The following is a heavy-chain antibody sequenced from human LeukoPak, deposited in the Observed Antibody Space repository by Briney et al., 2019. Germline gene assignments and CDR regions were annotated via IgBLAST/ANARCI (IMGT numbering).Heavy chain of an antibody. CDR1: GGSFSGYY. Sequence: SETLSLTCAVYGGSFSGYYWSWIRQPPGKGLEWIGEINHSGSTNYNPSLKSRVTISVDTSKNQFSLKLSSVTAADTAVYYCARSLFIAAAGTFNYWGQGTLVTVSS. CDR3: ARSLFIAAAGTFNY. D-gene: IGHD6-13*01. V-gene: IGHV4-34*01. J-gene: IGHJ4*02. CDR2: INHSGST.